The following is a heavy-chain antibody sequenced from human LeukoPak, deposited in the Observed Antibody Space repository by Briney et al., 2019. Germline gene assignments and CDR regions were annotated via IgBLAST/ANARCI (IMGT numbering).Heavy chain of an antibody. CDR3: ARDRYYRSSSAAGVDY. V-gene: IGHV3-48*01. CDR1: GFTFSSYG. J-gene: IGHJ4*02. D-gene: IGHD6-13*01. CDR2: ISSSSGTI. Sequence: GGSLRLSCAASGFTFSSYGMNWVRQAPGKGLEWVSYISSSSGTIYYADSVKGRFTISRDNAKNSLYLQMNSLRAEDTAVYYCARDRYYRSSSAAGVDYWGQGTLVTVSS.